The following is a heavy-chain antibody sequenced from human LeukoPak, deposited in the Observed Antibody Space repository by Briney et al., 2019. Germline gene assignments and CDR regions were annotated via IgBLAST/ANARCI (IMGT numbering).Heavy chain of an antibody. Sequence: PGGCLRLSCAASGFTFSSYAMSWVRQAPGKGLEWVSAISGSGGSTYYADSVKGRFTISRDNSKNTLYLQMNSLRAEDTAVYYCAKDQEENYYDSSFYGMDVWGQGTTVTVSS. CDR2: ISGSGGST. CDR3: AKDQEENYYDSSFYGMDV. J-gene: IGHJ6*02. V-gene: IGHV3-23*01. D-gene: IGHD3-22*01. CDR1: GFTFSSYA.